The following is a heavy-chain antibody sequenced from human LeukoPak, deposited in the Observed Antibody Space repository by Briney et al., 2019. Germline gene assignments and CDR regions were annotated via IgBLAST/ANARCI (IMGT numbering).Heavy chain of an antibody. D-gene: IGHD5-18*01. CDR2: IKQDGSEK. CDR3: ARGGSYGRIDY. V-gene: IGHV3-7*01. J-gene: IGHJ4*02. CDR1: GFTFSSYW. Sequence: GGSLRLSCAASGFTFSSYWMSWDREAPGKGLEWVANIKQDGSEKYYVDSVKGRFTISRDNAKNSLYLQMNSLRAEDTAVYYCARGGSYGRIDYWGQGTLVTVSS.